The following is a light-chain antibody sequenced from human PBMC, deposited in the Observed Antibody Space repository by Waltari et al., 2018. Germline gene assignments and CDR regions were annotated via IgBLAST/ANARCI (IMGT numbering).Light chain of an antibody. Sequence: EIVLTQSPGTLSLSPGERATLSCRASQTVSSSSLPWYQQKPAQAPRLPLYGASSSATGIPDRFSGSGSGTDFTLTISRLEPEDFAVYYCQQYGSSPPRTFGQGTKVEIK. V-gene: IGKV3-20*01. CDR3: QQYGSSPPRT. J-gene: IGKJ1*01. CDR1: QTVSSSS. CDR2: GAS.